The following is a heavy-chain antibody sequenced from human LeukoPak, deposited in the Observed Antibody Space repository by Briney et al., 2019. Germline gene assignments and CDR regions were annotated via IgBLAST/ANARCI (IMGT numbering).Heavy chain of an antibody. J-gene: IGHJ4*02. CDR2: INTDGSST. D-gene: IGHD4-23*01. V-gene: IGHV3-74*01. Sequence: GRSLRLSCAASGFTFSSYWMHWVRQAPGKGLVWVSRINTDGSSTTYADSVKGRFTISRDNAKNTLYLQMNSLRAEDTAVYYCARDPVLDDYGGNSPYWGQGTLVTVSS. CDR3: ARDPVLDDYGGNSPY. CDR1: GFTFSSYW.